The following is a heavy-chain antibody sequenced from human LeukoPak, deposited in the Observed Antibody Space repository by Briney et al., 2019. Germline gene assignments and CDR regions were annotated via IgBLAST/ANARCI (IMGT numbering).Heavy chain of an antibody. CDR3: ARVEGSSSSYYYYYMDV. Sequence: SETLSLPCTVSGGSISSYYWSWIRQPPGKGLEWIGYIYYSGSTNYNPSLKSRVTISVDTSKNQFSLKLSSVTAADTGVYYCARVEGSSSSYYYYYMDVWGKGTTVTVSS. J-gene: IGHJ6*03. CDR1: GGSISSYY. V-gene: IGHV4-59*01. CDR2: IYYSGST. D-gene: IGHD6-6*01.